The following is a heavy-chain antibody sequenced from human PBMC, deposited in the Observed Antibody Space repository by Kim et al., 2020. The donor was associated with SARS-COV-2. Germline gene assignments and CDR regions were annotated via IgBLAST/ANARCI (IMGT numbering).Heavy chain of an antibody. CDR2: IYYTGST. D-gene: IGHD2-15*01. V-gene: IGHV4-39*01. CDR3: ARQWRGSVAAEDY. CDR1: GGSITSSSYY. Sequence: SETLSLTCTVSGGSITSSSYYWGWIRQPPGKGLEWIGSIYYTGSTYYNPSLKSRVSISVDTSKNQFSLKLNSVTAADTAVYYCARQWRGSVAAEDYWGQGTLVTVSS. J-gene: IGHJ4*02.